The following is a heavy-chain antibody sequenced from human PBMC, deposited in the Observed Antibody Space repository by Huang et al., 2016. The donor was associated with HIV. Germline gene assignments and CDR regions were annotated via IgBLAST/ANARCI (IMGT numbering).Heavy chain of an antibody. V-gene: IGHV1-8*02. Sequence: QVHLVQSGAEVKKPGASVKVSCNASGYTFTNYDINWVRQAPGRGLEWMGWMNPNTGNTGFAQSFQGRVTMTRKTSITTAYMELTSLTSEDTAVYYCARSAYGDLDYWGLGTLVIVSS. CDR2: MNPNTGNT. D-gene: IGHD4-17*01. CDR1: GYTFTNYD. J-gene: IGHJ4*02. CDR3: ARSAYGDLDY.